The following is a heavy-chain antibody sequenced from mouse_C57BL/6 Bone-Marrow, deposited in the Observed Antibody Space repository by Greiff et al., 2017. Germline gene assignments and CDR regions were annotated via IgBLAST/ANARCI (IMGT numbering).Heavy chain of an antibody. CDR1: GYTFTDYY. CDR2: INPYNGGT. D-gene: IGHD2-5*01. CDR3: AREGSNFYAMDY. J-gene: IGHJ4*01. Sequence: EVQLQQSGPVLVKPGASVKMSCKASGYTFTDYYMNWVKQSHGKSLEWIGVINPYNGGTSYNQKFKGKATLTVDTSSSTAYMELNSLTSEDSAVYYCAREGSNFYAMDYWGQGTSVTVSS. V-gene: IGHV1-19*01.